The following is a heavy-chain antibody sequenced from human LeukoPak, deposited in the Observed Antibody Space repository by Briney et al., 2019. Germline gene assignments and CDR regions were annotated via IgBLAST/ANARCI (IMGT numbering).Heavy chain of an antibody. CDR1: GGTFISYA. CDR2: IIPIFGTA. J-gene: IGHJ4*02. D-gene: IGHD2-15*01. CDR3: ASELDCSGCSCYGY. V-gene: IGHV1-69*05. Sequence: SVKVSCKASGGTFISYAISWVRQAPGQGLEWMGGIIPIFGTANYAQKFQGRVTITTDESTSTAYMELSSLRSEDTAVYYCASELDCSGCSCYGYWGQGTLVTVSS.